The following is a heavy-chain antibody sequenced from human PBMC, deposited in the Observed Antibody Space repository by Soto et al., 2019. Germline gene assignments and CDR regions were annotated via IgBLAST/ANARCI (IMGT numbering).Heavy chain of an antibody. CDR3: ARAHYGDYGYGMDV. V-gene: IGHV4-30-2*01. CDR2: IYHSGTT. CDR1: GGSISSGGYS. D-gene: IGHD4-17*01. J-gene: IGHJ6*02. Sequence: KDSESLSLTCAVSGGSISSGGYSWSWIRQPPGKGLEWIGYIYHSGTTYYNPSLKSRVTISVDRSKNQFSLKLSSVTAADTAVDYCARAHYGDYGYGMDVWGHGTAVTASS.